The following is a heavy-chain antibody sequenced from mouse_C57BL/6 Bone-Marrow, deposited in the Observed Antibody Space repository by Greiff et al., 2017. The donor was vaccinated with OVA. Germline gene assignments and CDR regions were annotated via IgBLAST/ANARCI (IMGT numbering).Heavy chain of an antibody. CDR1: GYTFTDYE. J-gene: IGHJ3*01. Sequence: VKLQQSGAELVRPGASVTLSCKASGYTFTDYEMHWVKQTPVHGLEWIGAIDPETGGTAYNQKFKGKAILTADKSSSTAYMELRSLTSEDSAVYYCTKGDYSNYGFAYWGQGTLVTVSA. CDR3: TKGDYSNYGFAY. V-gene: IGHV1-15*01. CDR2: IDPETGGT. D-gene: IGHD2-5*01.